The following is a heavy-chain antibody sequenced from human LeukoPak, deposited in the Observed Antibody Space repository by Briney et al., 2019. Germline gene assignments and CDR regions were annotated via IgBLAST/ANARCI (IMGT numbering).Heavy chain of an antibody. CDR1: GFTFSSYG. J-gene: IGHJ4*02. V-gene: IGHV3-23*01. CDR3: AKVRRAYCGGDCYSSVDY. D-gene: IGHD2-21*02. CDR2: ISGSGGST. Sequence: GGSLRLSCAASGFTFSSYGMSWVRQAPGKGLEWVSAISGSGGSTYYADSVKGRFTISRDNSKNTLYLQMNSLRAEDTAVYYCAKVRRAYCGGDCYSSVDYWGQGTLVTVSS.